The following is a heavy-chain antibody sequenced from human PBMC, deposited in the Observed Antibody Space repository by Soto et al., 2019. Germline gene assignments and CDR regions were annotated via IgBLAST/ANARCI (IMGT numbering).Heavy chain of an antibody. CDR1: GYTFTSYG. Sequence: QVQLVQSGAEVKKPGASVKVSCKASGYTFTSYGISWVRQAPGQGLEWMGCISAYNGNTNYAQKLQGRVTMTTDTSTSTAYRGLRSLRADDAAVYYCASGLGASYAFEIWGQGTMVTVSS. CDR2: ISAYNGNT. V-gene: IGHV1-18*01. D-gene: IGHD1-26*01. CDR3: ASGLGASYAFEI. J-gene: IGHJ3*02.